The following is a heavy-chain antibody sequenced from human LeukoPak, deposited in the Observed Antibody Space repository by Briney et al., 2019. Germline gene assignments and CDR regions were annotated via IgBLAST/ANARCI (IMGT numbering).Heavy chain of an antibody. V-gene: IGHV4-39*07. CDR2: IYYSGST. D-gene: IGHD2-21*02. CDR3: ARGGDPGNYYFDY. Sequence: SETLSLTCTVSGGSISSSSYYWGWIRQPPGKGLEWIGSIYYSGSTYYNPSLKSRVTISVDTSKSQFSLKLSSVTAADTAVYYCARGGDPGNYYFDYWGRGTLVTVSS. J-gene: IGHJ4*02. CDR1: GGSISSSSYY.